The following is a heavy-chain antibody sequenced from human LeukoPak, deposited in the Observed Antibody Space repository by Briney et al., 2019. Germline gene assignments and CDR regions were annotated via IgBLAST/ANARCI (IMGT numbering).Heavy chain of an antibody. Sequence: ASVKVSCKASGVTFTSYGVSWVRQAHGQGLERMGWISTDNGDTNYAQKLQGRVTMTTDTSTSTAYMELRSLRSDDTAVYYCARVGASGYYYYGLDVWGQGTTVTVSS. CDR2: ISTDNGDT. J-gene: IGHJ6*02. D-gene: IGHD3-3*01. CDR1: GVTFTSYG. V-gene: IGHV1-18*01. CDR3: ARVGASGYYYYGLDV.